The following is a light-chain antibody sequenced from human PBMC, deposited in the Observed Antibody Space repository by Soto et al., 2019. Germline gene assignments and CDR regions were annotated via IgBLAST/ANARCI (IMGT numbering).Light chain of an antibody. CDR2: LEGSGSY. CDR1: TGYNNPM. CDR3: ETWDSNTRV. Sequence: QPVLTQSSSASASLGSSVKLTCTLTTGYNNPMIAWHQRQPGKAPRYLMKLEGSGSYNKGSGVPDRFSGSSSGTDRYLTIANLQFEDEADYYCETWDSNTRVFGGGTQLTVL. J-gene: IGLJ2*01. V-gene: IGLV4-60*02.